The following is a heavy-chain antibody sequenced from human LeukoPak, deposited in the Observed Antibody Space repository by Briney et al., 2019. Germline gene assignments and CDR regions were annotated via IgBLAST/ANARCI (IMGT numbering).Heavy chain of an antibody. CDR1: GFTFSDYG. J-gene: IGHJ4*02. V-gene: IGHV3-30*18. CDR3: AKKALDYSRAAAFDY. Sequence: GGSLRLSCAVSGFTFSDYGMHWVRQAPGKGLEWVAVISYDGGTIYCADSVKGRFSISRDNSKSTVYLQMNSLRDEDTAVYYCAKKALDYSRAAAFDYWGQGTLVTVSS. D-gene: IGHD2-2*01. CDR2: ISYDGGTI.